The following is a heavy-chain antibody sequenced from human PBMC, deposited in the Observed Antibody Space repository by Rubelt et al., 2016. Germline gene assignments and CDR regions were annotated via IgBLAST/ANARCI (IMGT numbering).Heavy chain of an antibody. V-gene: IGHV4-34*01. D-gene: IGHD6-13*01. J-gene: IGHJ6*02. CDR1: GGSFSGYY. CDR3: ARGRRGSSSWLGRDYYGMDV. Sequence: QVQLQQWGAGLLKPSETLSLTCAVYGGSFSGYYWSWIRQPPGKGLEWIGEINHSGSTNYNPSLKRRVTISVDTSKNQVSRKLSSGTAADTAVYYCARGRRGSSSWLGRDYYGMDVWGQGTTVTVSS. CDR2: INHSGST.